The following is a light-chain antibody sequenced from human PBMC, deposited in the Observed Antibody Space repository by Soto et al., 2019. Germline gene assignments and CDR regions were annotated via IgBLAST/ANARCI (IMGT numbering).Light chain of an antibody. Sequence: DLQLTQSPSFLSASVGDRVTITCRASQGIGNNLAWYQQNPGKAPKLLIFLSSTLQSGVPSRFSGSGSGTEFTLTISSLQPEDFATYYCQYLNGFPLTFGGGTKVESK. J-gene: IGKJ4*01. CDR3: QYLNGFPLT. CDR1: QGIGNN. V-gene: IGKV1-9*01. CDR2: LSS.